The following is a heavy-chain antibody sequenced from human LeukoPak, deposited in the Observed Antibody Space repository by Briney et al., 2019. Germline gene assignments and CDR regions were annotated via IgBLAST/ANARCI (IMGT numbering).Heavy chain of an antibody. D-gene: IGHD6-13*01. J-gene: IGHJ4*02. CDR3: AGEPRRIAAAGTVDY. V-gene: IGHV1-2*02. CDR1: GYTFTGYY. CDR2: INPNSGGT. Sequence: ASVKVSCKASGYTFTGYYMHWVRQAPGQGLEWMGWINPNSGGTNYAQKFQGRVTMTRDTSISTAYMELSRLRSDDTAVYYCAGEPRRIAAAGTVDYWGQGTLVTVSS.